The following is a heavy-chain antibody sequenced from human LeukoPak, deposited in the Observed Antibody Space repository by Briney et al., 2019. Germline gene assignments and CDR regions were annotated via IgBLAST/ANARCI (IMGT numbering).Heavy chain of an antibody. CDR2: ISGSGGST. J-gene: IGHJ6*03. CDR1: GFTLSSYA. D-gene: IGHD6-6*01. Sequence: SGGSLRLSCAASGFTLSSYAMSWVRQAPGKGLEWVSAISGSGGSTYYADSVKGRFTISRDNSKNTLYLQMNSLRAEDTAVYYCAKDSSSWNYYYYMDVWGKGTTVTVSS. CDR3: AKDSSSWNYYYYMDV. V-gene: IGHV3-23*01.